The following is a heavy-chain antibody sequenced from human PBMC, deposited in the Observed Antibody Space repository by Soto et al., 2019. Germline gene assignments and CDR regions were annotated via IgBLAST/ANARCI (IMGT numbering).Heavy chain of an antibody. V-gene: IGHV5-10-1*01. Sequence: GESLKISCDGSGYSFTIYCISWVLRMPGKGLEWMWRIDPSDSYTNYSPSFQCHVTISADKSISTAYLQWSSLKASDTAMYYCARHGMATLTGGMDVWGQGTTVTVSS. CDR3: ARHGMATLTGGMDV. CDR2: IDPSDSYT. J-gene: IGHJ6*02. D-gene: IGHD5-12*01. CDR1: GYSFTIYC.